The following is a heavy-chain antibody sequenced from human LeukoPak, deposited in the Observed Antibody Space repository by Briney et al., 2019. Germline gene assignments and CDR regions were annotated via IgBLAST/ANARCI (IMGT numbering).Heavy chain of an antibody. CDR1: GFTFSSYV. J-gene: IGHJ6*02. V-gene: IGHV3-23*01. CDR3: GGGGYSYGYYYYGMDV. D-gene: IGHD5-18*01. Sequence: GGSLRLSCAASGFTFSSYVMSWVRQTPGKGLEWVSYISASGATTYFADSVKGRFTISRDNSKNTLYLQMNSLRAEDTAVYYCGGGGYSYGYYYYGMDVWGQGTTVTVSS. CDR2: ISASGATT.